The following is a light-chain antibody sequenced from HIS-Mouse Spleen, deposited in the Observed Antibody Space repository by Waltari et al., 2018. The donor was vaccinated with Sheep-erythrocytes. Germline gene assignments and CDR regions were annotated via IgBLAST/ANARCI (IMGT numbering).Light chain of an antibody. CDR3: LQDYNYPYT. J-gene: IGKJ2*01. CDR2: KAS. V-gene: IGKV1-5*03. CDR1: QSISSW. Sequence: DIQMTQSPSTLSASVGDRVTITCRASQSISSWLAWYQQKPGKAPKLLIYKASSLESGVPSRFSGSGSGTDFTLTISSLQPEDFATYYCLQDYNYPYTFGQGTNLEIK.